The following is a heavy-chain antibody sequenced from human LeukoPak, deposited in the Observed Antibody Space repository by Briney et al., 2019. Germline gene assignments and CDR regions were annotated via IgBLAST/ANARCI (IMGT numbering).Heavy chain of an antibody. CDR3: ARDRYYYDSSGYSQLDY. CDR1: GGSISSSSYY. CDR2: IYTSGST. V-gene: IGHV4-61*02. Sequence: PSETLSLTCTVSGGSISSSSYYWSWIRQPAGKGLEWIGRIYTSGSTNYNPSLKSRVTMSVDTSKNQFSLKLSSVTAADTAVYYCARDRYYYDSSGYSQLDYWGQGTLVTVSS. D-gene: IGHD3-22*01. J-gene: IGHJ4*02.